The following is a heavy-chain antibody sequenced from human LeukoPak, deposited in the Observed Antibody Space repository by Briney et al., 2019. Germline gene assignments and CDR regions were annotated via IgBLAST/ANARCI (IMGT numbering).Heavy chain of an antibody. V-gene: IGHV3-30*04. CDR1: GFTFSSYA. D-gene: IGHD3-22*01. J-gene: IGHJ4*02. CDR2: ISYDGSNK. CDR3: ARDDASSGYRSTHFDY. Sequence: GGSLRLSFAASGFTFSSYAMHWVRQAPGKGLEWVAVISYDGSNKYYADSVKGRLTISRDNSKNTLYLQMDSLRAEDTAVYYCARDDASSGYRSTHFDYWGQGTLVTVSS.